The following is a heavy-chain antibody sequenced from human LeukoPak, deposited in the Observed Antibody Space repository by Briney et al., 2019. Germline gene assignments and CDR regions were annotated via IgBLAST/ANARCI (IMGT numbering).Heavy chain of an antibody. CDR2: IRSKADSYTT. V-gene: IGHV3-73*01. CDR1: GFTLSGAA. CDR3: RAAVAGDYFDL. D-gene: IGHD6-19*01. J-gene: IGHJ2*01. Sequence: GGSLKLSCAASGFTLSGAAMHWVRQASGKGLEWLGRIRSKADSYTTAYAASVKGRFTVSRDDSKNTAYLQMNSRKTEDTAVYYCRAAVAGDYFDLWGRGTLVTVSS.